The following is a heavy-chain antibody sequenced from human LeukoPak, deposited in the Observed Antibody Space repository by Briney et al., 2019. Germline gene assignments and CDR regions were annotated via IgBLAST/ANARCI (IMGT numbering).Heavy chain of an antibody. D-gene: IGHD3-10*02. CDR1: GFTFSSYA. CDR2: ISGSGGST. J-gene: IGHJ6*04. V-gene: IGHV3-23*01. CDR3: AELGITMIGGV. Sequence: GGSLRLSCAASGFTFSSYAMSWVRQAPGKGLEWVSAISGSGGSTYYADSVKGRFPISRDNAKNSLYLQMNSLRAEDTAVYYCAELGITMIGGVWGKGTTVTISS.